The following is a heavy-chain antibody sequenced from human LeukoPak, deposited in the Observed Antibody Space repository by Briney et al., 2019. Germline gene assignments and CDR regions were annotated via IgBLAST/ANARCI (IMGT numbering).Heavy chain of an antibody. CDR3: ARDPSATAGYFDT. Sequence: SETLSLTCTVSGGSISNYYWTWIRQPPGKGLEWIGYIYSPGSTDYNPSLKSRVNISIDTSKNQFSLRLSSVTAADTAVYYCARDPSATAGYFDTWGQGTLVTVSS. CDR2: IYSPGST. V-gene: IGHV4-59*01. J-gene: IGHJ4*02. D-gene: IGHD6-13*01. CDR1: GGSISNYY.